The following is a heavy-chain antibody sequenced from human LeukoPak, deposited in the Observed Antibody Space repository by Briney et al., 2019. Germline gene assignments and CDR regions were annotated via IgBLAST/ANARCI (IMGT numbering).Heavy chain of an antibody. V-gene: IGHV3-7*01. J-gene: IGHJ4*02. Sequence: GGSLRLSCAASGFTFKNYWMSWVRLAPGRGLDWVANINQGGSDKYYVDSVEGRFTISRDNAKNSVYLQMSSLRVEDTGVYYCARADWGSVDYWGQGTPATVSS. D-gene: IGHD7-27*01. CDR3: ARADWGSVDY. CDR1: GFTFKNYW. CDR2: INQGGSDK.